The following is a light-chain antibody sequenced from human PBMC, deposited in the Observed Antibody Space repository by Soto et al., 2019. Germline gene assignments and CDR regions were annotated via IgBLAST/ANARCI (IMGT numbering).Light chain of an antibody. CDR2: DVS. J-gene: IGLJ1*01. CDR3: NSYTGSSTPYV. Sequence: QSALTQPASVSGSPGQSITISCTGTISVVGSYNYVSWYQQHPGKAPKLMIYDVSNRPSGVSNRFSGSKSGNTASLTISGLQAEEDADYYCNSYTGSSTPYVFGTGTKLTVL. CDR1: ISVVGSYNY. V-gene: IGLV2-14*03.